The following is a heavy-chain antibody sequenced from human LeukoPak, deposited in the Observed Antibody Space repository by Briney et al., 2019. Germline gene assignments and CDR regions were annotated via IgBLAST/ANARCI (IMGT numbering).Heavy chain of an antibody. V-gene: IGHV4-59*08. Sequence: PSETLSLTCTVSGGSISSYYWSWIRQPPGKGLEWIGYIYYSGSTNYNPSLKSRVTISVDTSKNQFSLKLSSVTAADTAVYYCARSSYGDYVEPYYYGMDVWGQGTTVTVSS. CDR1: GGSISSYY. J-gene: IGHJ6*02. D-gene: IGHD4-17*01. CDR3: ARSSYGDYVEPYYYGMDV. CDR2: IYYSGST.